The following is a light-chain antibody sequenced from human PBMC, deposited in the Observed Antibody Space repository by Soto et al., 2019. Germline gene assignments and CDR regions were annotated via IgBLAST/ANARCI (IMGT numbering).Light chain of an antibody. J-gene: IGKJ1*01. CDR3: QQSDSLPWT. CDR2: AAS. Sequence: DIQITQSPASLSASVGDRVTITCRASQSISSYLNWYQQKPGKVPKLLIYAASSLQSGVPSRFSGSGSGTDFTLTISSLQPEDSATYYCQQSDSLPWTFGQGTKVDIK. CDR1: QSISSY. V-gene: IGKV1-39*01.